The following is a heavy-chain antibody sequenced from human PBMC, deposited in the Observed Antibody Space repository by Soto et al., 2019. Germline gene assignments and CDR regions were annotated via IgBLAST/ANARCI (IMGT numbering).Heavy chain of an antibody. J-gene: IGHJ4*02. CDR1: GGSFSGYY. V-gene: IGHV4-34*01. D-gene: IGHD2-2*01. Sequence: SETLSLTCAVYGGSFSGYYWSWIRQPPGKGLEWIGEINHSGSTNYNPSLKSRVTISVDTSKNQFSLKLSSVTAVDTAVYYCASLKRGYCSSTSCLYYFDYWGQGTLVTVSS. CDR2: INHSGST. CDR3: ASLKRGYCSSTSCLYYFDY.